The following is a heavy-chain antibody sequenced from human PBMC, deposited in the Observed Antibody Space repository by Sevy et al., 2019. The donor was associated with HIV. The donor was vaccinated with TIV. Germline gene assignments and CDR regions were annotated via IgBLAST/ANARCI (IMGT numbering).Heavy chain of an antibody. Sequence: GSLRLSCAVSGFTFSSYEMNWVRQAPGKGLEWVSYIGSLGSPINYADSVKGRITISRDNAKNSLYLQMNSLRAKDTAVYYCVRVGIETAFYGMDVWGQGTTVTVSS. CDR1: GFTFSSYE. CDR3: VRVGIETAFYGMDV. J-gene: IGHJ6*02. CDR2: IGSLGSPI. V-gene: IGHV3-48*03.